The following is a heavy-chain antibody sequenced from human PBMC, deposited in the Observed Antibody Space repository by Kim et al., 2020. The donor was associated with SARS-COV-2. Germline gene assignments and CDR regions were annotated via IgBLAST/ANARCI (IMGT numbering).Heavy chain of an antibody. CDR3: ASQASSRWAQYYFDY. CDR1: GFTFSSYW. V-gene: IGHV3-7*03. CDR2: IKQDGSEK. Sequence: GGSLRLSCAASGFTFSSYWMSWVRQAPGKGPEWVANIKQDGSEKYYVDSVKGRFTISRDNAKNSLYLQMNSLRAEDTAVYYCASQASSRWAQYYFDYWGQGTLVTVSS. D-gene: IGHD6-13*01. J-gene: IGHJ4*02.